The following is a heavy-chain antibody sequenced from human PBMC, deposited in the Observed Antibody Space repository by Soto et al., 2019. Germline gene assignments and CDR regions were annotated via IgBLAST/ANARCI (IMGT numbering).Heavy chain of an antibody. V-gene: IGHV3-23*01. CDR2: LTSTGGT. D-gene: IGHD3-10*01. J-gene: IGHJ4*02. Sequence: HLGGSLRLSCAASGFIFNSYAMSWVRQAPGKGLEWVSTLTSTGGTYYADSVKGRFPISRDNSKNTLYLQMNNLRAEDTAVYYCAKDGDLYSGYFDYWGQGTLVTVSS. CDR3: AKDGDLYSGYFDY. CDR1: GFIFNSYA.